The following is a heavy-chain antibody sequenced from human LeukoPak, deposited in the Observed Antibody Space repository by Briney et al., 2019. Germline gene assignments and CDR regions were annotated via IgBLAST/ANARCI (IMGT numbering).Heavy chain of an antibody. Sequence: SETLSLTCTVSGGSISSYYWSWIRQPAGKGLEWIGRIYTSGSTNYNASLKSRVTISVDKSKNQFSLKLSSVTAADTAVYYCARVVAVAGTSYYYYYMDVWGKGTTVTVSS. J-gene: IGHJ6*03. D-gene: IGHD6-19*01. CDR1: GGSISSYY. V-gene: IGHV4-4*07. CDR3: ARVVAVAGTSYYYYYMDV. CDR2: IYTSGST.